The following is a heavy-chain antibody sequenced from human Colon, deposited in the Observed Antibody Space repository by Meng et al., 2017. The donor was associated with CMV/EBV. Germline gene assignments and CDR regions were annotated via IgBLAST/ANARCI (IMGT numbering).Heavy chain of an antibody. J-gene: IGHJ6*02. CDR2: MNLNSGNT. CDR3: ARVNYDSSGYSYGMDV. D-gene: IGHD3-22*01. V-gene: IGHV1-8*01. Sequence: ASLKVSCKASGYTFTSYEINWVRQATGQGLEWMGWMNLNSGNTGFAQKFQGRVTMTRNTSITTAYMELSSLRSEDTAVYYCARVNYDSSGYSYGMDVWGQGTTVTVSS. CDR1: GYTFTSYE.